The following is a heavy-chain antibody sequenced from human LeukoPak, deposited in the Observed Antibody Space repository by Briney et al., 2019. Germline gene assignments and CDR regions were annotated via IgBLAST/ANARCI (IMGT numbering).Heavy chain of an antibody. CDR1: GYTLTDLS. CDR2: FDPENSET. V-gene: IGHV1-24*01. D-gene: IGHD4-17*01. J-gene: IGHJ3*01. CDR3: ATLNYGDLRGGGFEV. Sequence: ASVKVSCKVSGYTLTDLSIQWVRQAPGKGLEWMGGFDPENSETIYAQRFQGRVTMTEDTSSDTAYMFLTSLRSEDTALYYCATLNYGDLRGGGFEVWGQGTMVSVSS.